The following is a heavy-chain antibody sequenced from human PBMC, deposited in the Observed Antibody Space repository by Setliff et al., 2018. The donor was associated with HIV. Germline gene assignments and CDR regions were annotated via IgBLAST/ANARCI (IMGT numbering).Heavy chain of an antibody. CDR1: GFTLSTYR. J-gene: IGHJ4*02. CDR2: IIRDSSYI. D-gene: IGHD4-17*01. V-gene: IGHV3-21*01. Sequence: GGSLRLSCVASGFTLSTYRMNWVRQAPGKGLEWVSSIIRDSSYIYYADSVKGRFTISRDRATSALYLQMNSLRAEDTAVYYCVRESLTTVSSYWGQGTLVTVSS. CDR3: VRESLTTVSSY.